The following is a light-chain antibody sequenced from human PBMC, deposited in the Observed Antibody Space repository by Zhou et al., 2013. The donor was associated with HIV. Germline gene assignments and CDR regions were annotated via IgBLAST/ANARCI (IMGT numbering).Light chain of an antibody. V-gene: IGKV1-5*03. CDR2: RAS. J-gene: IGKJ5*01. CDR3: QQYSSYPIT. CDR1: QIISNW. Sequence: DIQMTQSPSTLSASVGDRITITCRASQIISNWVAWYQQKPGKAPKLLIYRASSLESGVPSRFSGSGSGTEFTLTISSLQPEDFATYYCQQYSSYPITFGQGTRLEIK.